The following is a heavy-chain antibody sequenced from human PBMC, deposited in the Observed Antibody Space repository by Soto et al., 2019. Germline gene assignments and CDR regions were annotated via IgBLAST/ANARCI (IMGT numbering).Heavy chain of an antibody. D-gene: IGHD1-26*01. CDR2: INDFGNT. Sequence: SETLSLTCGVYGGSFSGYYLGWIRQSPGKGLEWIGEINDFGNTDYNPSLKSRVTISKDTSKNQFSLRLHSLTAADTAVYYCATVTVGGQGDYYYYGMDVWGQGTTVTVYS. J-gene: IGHJ6*02. CDR1: GGSFSGYY. V-gene: IGHV4-34*01. CDR3: ATVTVGGQGDYYYYGMDV.